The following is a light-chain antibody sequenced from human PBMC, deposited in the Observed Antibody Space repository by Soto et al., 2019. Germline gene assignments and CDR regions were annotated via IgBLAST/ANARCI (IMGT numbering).Light chain of an antibody. CDR2: EVS. Sequence: QSALTQPASVSGSPGQSITISCTGTSSDVGGYNFVSWYQQHPGKAPKLMISEVSNRPLGVSIRFSGSKSGNTASLTISGLQADDEADYYCSSYTSSTSYVFGTGTKLTVL. J-gene: IGLJ1*01. CDR1: SSDVGGYNF. V-gene: IGLV2-14*01. CDR3: SSYTSSTSYV.